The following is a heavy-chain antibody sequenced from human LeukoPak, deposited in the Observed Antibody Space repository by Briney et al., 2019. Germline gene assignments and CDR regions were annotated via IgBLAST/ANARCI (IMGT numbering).Heavy chain of an antibody. V-gene: IGHV4-34*01. CDR1: GGSFSGYY. CDR3: ATGRDPY. CDR2: INHSGST. J-gene: IGHJ4*02. D-gene: IGHD5-24*01. Sequence: SETLSLTCAVYGGSFSGYYWTWVRQPPGRGLEWIGEINHSGSTNYNPSLKSRVTISVDTSKSQFSLKLNSVTAADTAMYYCATGRDPYWGQGTLVTVSS.